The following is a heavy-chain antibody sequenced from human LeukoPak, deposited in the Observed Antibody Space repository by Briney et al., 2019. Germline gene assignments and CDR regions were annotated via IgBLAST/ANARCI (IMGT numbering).Heavy chain of an antibody. D-gene: IGHD3-22*01. Sequence: GGSLRLSCAASGFTFSSYAMHWVRQAPGKGLEWVALISYDGSNKYYADSVKARFIISRDNSKNTVYLQMNSLRAEDTAVYYCARGHEEYYHDSSGYFDYWGQGTLVTVSS. CDR3: ARGHEEYYHDSSGYFDY. CDR1: GFTFSSYA. CDR2: ISYDGSNK. V-gene: IGHV3-30*04. J-gene: IGHJ4*02.